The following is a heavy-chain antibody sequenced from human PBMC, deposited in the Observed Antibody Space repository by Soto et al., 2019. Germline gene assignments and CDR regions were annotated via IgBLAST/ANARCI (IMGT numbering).Heavy chain of an antibody. CDR2: IDYSGNT. V-gene: IGHV4-59*08. J-gene: IGHJ4*02. CDR3: ARTGYSSGWTIYYFGY. D-gene: IGHD6-19*01. Sequence: QVQLQESGPGLVKPSATLSLTCTVSGVSISSYYWSWIRQPPGKGLEWIGSIDYSGNTNYNPSLKSRVTLSVDTSTNQFSLKLSSVTAADTAVYYWARTGYSSGWTIYYFGYWGQGTLVTVSS. CDR1: GVSISSYY.